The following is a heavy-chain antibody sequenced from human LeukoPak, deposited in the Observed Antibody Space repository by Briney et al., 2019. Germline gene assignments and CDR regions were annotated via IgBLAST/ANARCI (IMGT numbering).Heavy chain of an antibody. CDR3: ARDRLEMFDAFDI. CDR2: ISYDGSNK. CDR1: GFTFSSYA. D-gene: IGHD5-24*01. V-gene: IGHV3-30-3*01. J-gene: IGHJ3*02. Sequence: QPGRSLRLSCAASGFTFSSYAMHWVRQAPGKGLEWVAVISYDGSNKYYADSVKGRFTISRDNSKNTLYLQMNSLRAEDTAVYYCARDRLEMFDAFDIWGQGTMVTVSS.